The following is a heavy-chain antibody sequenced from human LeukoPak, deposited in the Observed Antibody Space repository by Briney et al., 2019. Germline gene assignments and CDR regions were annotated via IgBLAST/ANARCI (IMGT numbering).Heavy chain of an antibody. V-gene: IGHV4-61*02. CDR2: IYTSGST. CDR1: GGSISSGSYY. J-gene: IGHJ5*02. D-gene: IGHD1-26*01. Sequence: PSQTLSLTCTVSGGSISSGSYYWSWIRQPAGKGLEWIGRIYTSGSTNYNPSLKSRVTISVDTSKNQFSLKLSSVTAADTAVYYCARDVLGWEKNWFDPWGQGTLVTVSS. CDR3: ARDVLGWEKNWFDP.